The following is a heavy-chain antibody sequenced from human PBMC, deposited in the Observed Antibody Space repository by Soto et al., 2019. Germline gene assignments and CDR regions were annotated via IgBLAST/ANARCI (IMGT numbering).Heavy chain of an antibody. CDR1: GYTFTSYG. V-gene: IGHV1-18*01. D-gene: IGHD2-2*01. CDR3: ARAGAGDIVVVPAATYYYYYGMDV. Sequence: ASVKVSCKASGYTFTSYGISWVRQAPGQGLEWMGWISAYNGNTNYAQKLQGRVTMTRDTSTSTVYMELSSLRSEDTAVYYCARAGAGDIVVVPAATYYYYYGMDVWGQGTTVTVSS. CDR2: ISAYNGNT. J-gene: IGHJ6*02.